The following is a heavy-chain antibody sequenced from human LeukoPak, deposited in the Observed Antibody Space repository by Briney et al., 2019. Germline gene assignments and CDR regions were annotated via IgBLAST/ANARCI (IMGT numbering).Heavy chain of an antibody. CDR1: GFTFSSYA. D-gene: IGHD3-3*01. Sequence: GGSLRLSCAASGFTFSSYAMHWVRQAPGKGLEWVAVISYDGSNKYYADSVKGRFTISRDNSKNTLYLQMNSLRAEDTAVYYCARDSVVITPHFDYWGQGTLVTVSS. J-gene: IGHJ4*02. V-gene: IGHV3-30-3*01. CDR3: ARDSVVITPHFDY. CDR2: ISYDGSNK.